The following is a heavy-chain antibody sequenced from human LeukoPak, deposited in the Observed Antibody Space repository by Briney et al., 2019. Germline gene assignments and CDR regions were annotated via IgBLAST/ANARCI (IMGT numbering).Heavy chain of an antibody. CDR2: INPSGGST. Sequence: ASVKVSCKASGYTFTSYYMHWVRQAPGQGLEWMGIINPSGGSTSYAQKFQGRVTMTRDTSTSTVYMELNSLRSEDTAMYYCARGPVAGSYYYYYMDVWGKGTTVTVSS. CDR1: GYTFTSYY. D-gene: IGHD6-13*01. V-gene: IGHV1-46*03. CDR3: ARGPVAGSYYYYYMDV. J-gene: IGHJ6*03.